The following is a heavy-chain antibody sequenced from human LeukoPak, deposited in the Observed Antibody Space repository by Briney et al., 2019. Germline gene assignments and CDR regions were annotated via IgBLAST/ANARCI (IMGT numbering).Heavy chain of an antibody. CDR3: ARDPGHPDNPYFDY. V-gene: IGHV3-21*01. Sequence: GGSLRFSCAASGFTFSSYSMNWVRQAPGKGLEWVSSISSSSYIYYADSVKGRFTISRDNAKNSLYLQMNSLRAEDTAVYYCARDPGHPDNPYFDYWGQGTLVTVSS. J-gene: IGHJ4*02. CDR1: GFTFSSYS. CDR2: ISSSSYI. D-gene: IGHD1-14*01.